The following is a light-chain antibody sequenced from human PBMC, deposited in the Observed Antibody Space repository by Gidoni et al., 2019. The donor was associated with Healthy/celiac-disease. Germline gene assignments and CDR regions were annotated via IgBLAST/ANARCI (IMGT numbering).Light chain of an antibody. CDR3: QSYDSSLSAHVV. CDR1: SSNIGAGYD. Sequence: QSVLTQPPSVSGAPGQRVTISCTGSSSNIGAGYDVNWYQQLPGTAPKRLIYGNSNRPSGVPDRFSGSKSGTSASLAITGLQSEDEADYYCQSYDSSLSAHVVFGGGTKLTVL. V-gene: IGLV1-40*01. CDR2: GNS. J-gene: IGLJ2*01.